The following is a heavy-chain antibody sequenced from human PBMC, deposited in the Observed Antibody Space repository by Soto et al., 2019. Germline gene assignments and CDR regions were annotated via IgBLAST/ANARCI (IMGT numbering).Heavy chain of an antibody. CDR2: INNSGST. CDR3: ARDKITGLFDS. V-gene: IGHV4-34*01. Sequence: QVQLQQWGAGLLKPSETLSLTCAVYCGSFSGYYWTWIRHPPGTGLEWFGEINNSGSTNYNPSLKRRVTISVDTSKNQFSLKLTSVTAADTAVYYCARDKITGLFDSWGQGTLVTVSS. J-gene: IGHJ4*02. D-gene: IGHD2-8*02. CDR1: CGSFSGYY.